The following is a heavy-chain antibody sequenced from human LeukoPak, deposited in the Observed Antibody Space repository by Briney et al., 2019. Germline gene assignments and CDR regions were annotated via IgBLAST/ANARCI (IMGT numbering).Heavy chain of an antibody. CDR1: GYTFTGYY. CDR3: ARGSSGSYYNWFDP. Sequence: ASVKVSCKSSGYTFTGYYMHWVRQAPGQGLEGMGWINPNSGGTNYAQKLQGRVTMTTDTSTSTAYMELRSLRSDDTAVYYCARGSSGSYYNWFDPWGQGTLVTVSS. CDR2: INPNSGGT. D-gene: IGHD1-26*01. J-gene: IGHJ5*02. V-gene: IGHV1-2*02.